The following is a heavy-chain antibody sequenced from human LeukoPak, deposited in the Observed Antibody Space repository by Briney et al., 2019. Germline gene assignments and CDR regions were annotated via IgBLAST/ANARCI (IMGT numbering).Heavy chain of an antibody. Sequence: SETLSLTCAVYGGSFSGYYWSWIRQPPGKGLEWIGEINHSGSTNYNPSLKSRVTISVDTPKNQFSLKLSSVTAADTAVYYCAARHDFWSGYTNDYWGQGTLVTVSS. D-gene: IGHD3-3*01. J-gene: IGHJ4*02. CDR1: GGSFSGYY. V-gene: IGHV4-34*01. CDR3: AARHDFWSGYTNDY. CDR2: INHSGST.